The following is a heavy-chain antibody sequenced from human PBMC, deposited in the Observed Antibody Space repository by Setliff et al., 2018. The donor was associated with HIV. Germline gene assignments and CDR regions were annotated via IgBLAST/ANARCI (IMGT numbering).Heavy chain of an antibody. V-gene: IGHV3-11*05. CDR1: GFTFSDHY. CDR3: TRDPRLVDF. D-gene: IGHD2-8*02. Sequence: GGSLRLSCAASGFTFSDHYMTWIRQAPGKGLEWISYIRGDSTSINYADSVKGRFTISRDNAKNALYLQMNSLRAEDTAVYYCTRDPRLVDFWGQGTTVTVSS. J-gene: IGHJ6*02. CDR2: IRGDSTSI.